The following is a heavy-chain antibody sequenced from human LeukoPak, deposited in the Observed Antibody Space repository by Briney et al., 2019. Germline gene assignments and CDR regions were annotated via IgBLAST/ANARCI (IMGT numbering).Heavy chain of an antibody. V-gene: IGHV3-48*03. CDR1: GFTFSSYE. D-gene: IGHD3-3*01. CDR3: ASSYYDFWSGYSLSYYFDY. CDR2: ISSSGGTI. Sequence: GGSLRLSCAASGFTFSSYEMNWVRQAPGKGLEWVSYISSSGGTIYYADSVKGRFTISRDNAKNSLYLQMNSLRAEDTAVYYCASSYYDFWSGYSLSYYFDYWGQGTLVTVSS. J-gene: IGHJ4*02.